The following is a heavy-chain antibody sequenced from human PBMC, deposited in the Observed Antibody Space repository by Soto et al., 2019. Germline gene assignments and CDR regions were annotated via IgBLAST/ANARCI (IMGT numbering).Heavy chain of an antibody. CDR3: ASSGNYYDGSGYYPPYNWFDP. V-gene: IGHV1-69*02. Sequence: QVQLVQSGAEVKKPGSSVKVSCKASGGTFSSYTISWVRQAPGQGLEWMGRIIPILGIANYAQKFQGRVTITADKSTSTAYMELSSLRSEDTGGYCCASSGNYYDGSGYYPPYNWFDPWGQGTLVTVSS. CDR2: IIPILGIA. CDR1: GGTFSSYT. J-gene: IGHJ5*02. D-gene: IGHD3-22*01.